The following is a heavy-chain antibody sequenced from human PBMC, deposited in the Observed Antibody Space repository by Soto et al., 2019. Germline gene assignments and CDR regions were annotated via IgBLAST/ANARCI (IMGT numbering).Heavy chain of an antibody. D-gene: IGHD3-22*01. CDR3: ASGYYDSSGRYNWFDP. V-gene: IGHV4-34*01. CDR1: GGSFSGYY. Sequence: SETLSLTCAVYGGSFSGYYWSWIRQPPGKGLEWIGEINHSGSTNYNPSLKSRVTISVDTSKNQFSLKLSSVTAADTAVYYCASGYYDSSGRYNWFDPWGQGTLVTVSS. J-gene: IGHJ5*02. CDR2: INHSGST.